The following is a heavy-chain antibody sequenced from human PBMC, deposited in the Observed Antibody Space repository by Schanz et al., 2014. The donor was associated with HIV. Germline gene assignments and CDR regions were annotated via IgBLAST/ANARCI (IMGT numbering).Heavy chain of an antibody. Sequence: QVQLVESGGGVVQPGRSLRLSCAVSGFTFSNYAMHWVRQAPGKGLEWVAVISYDGSNKYYADSVKGRFTISRDNSKNTLYLQINSLRAEDTAVYYCARGSGPYYYYYGMDVWGQGTTVTVSS. CDR3: ARGSGPYYYYYGMDV. CDR2: ISYDGSNK. J-gene: IGHJ6*02. D-gene: IGHD3-10*01. CDR1: GFTFSNYA. V-gene: IGHV3-30-3*01.